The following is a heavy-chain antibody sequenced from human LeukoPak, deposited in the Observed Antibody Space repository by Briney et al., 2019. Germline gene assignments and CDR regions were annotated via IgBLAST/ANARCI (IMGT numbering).Heavy chain of an antibody. V-gene: IGHV4-39*01. CDR1: GGSISSSSYY. CDR3: ARVAARPMSARN. D-gene: IGHD6-6*01. J-gene: IGHJ4*02. CDR2: IYYSGST. Sequence: SETLSLTCTVSGGSISSSSYYWGWIRQPPGKGLEWIGSIYYSGSTYYNPSLKSRVTISVDTSKNQFSLKQSSVTAADTAVYYCARVAARPMSARNWGQGTLVTVSS.